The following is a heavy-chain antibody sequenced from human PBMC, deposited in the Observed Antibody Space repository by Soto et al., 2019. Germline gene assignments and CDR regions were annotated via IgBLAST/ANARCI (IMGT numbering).Heavy chain of an antibody. V-gene: IGHV3-30-3*01. CDR2: ISYDGSNK. Sequence: GGSLRLSCAASGFTFSNYAMHWVRQAPGKGLEWVAVISYDGSNKYYADFVKGRFTISRDNSKNTLYLQMNSLRAEDTAVYYCARDTAAGPPYYYYYGMDVWGQGTTVTVSS. CDR3: ARDTAAGPPYYYYYGMDV. CDR1: GFTFSNYA. D-gene: IGHD6-13*01. J-gene: IGHJ6*02.